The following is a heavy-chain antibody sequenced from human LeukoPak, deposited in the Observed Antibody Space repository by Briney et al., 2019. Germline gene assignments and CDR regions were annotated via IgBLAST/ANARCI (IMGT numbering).Heavy chain of an antibody. CDR1: GFTFSSHW. V-gene: IGHV3-7*01. CDR3: VRYRDGEYDY. Sequence: GGSLRLSCAGSGFTFSSHWMTWVRQAPGKGLEWVANIKQDGSEKYYVDSVKGRFTISRDNAKSPLYLEMSSLRAEDTAVYYCVRYRDGEYDYWGQGTLVTVSS. CDR2: IKQDGSEK. D-gene: IGHD4-17*01. J-gene: IGHJ4*02.